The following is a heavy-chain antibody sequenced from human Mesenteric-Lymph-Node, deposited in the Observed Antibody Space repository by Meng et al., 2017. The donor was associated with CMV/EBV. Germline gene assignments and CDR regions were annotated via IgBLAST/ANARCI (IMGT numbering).Heavy chain of an antibody. V-gene: IGHV4-38-2*02. CDR3: HYGGNSVDGAFDI. D-gene: IGHD4-23*01. Sequence: GSLRLSCTVSGHSISSNYYWAWIRQSPGTGLQWIGYIYHSGTTFYNPSLKSRVTISVDTSKNQFSLRLSSVTAADTAVYYCHYGGNSVDGAFDIWGQGTMVTVSS. J-gene: IGHJ3*02. CDR2: IYHSGTT. CDR1: GHSISSNYY.